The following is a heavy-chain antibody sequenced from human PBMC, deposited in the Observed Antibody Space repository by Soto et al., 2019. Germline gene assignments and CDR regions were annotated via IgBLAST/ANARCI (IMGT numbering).Heavy chain of an antibody. J-gene: IGHJ4*02. D-gene: IGHD3-10*01. Sequence: PRLSCAASGFTFSSHWMTWVRQAPGKGLEWVANINQDGNGKYYVDSVKGRFTISRDNAKNSLFLQMDSLTVEDTAVYYCASRPSDDYYYGVFDYWGQGTLVTVSS. CDR1: GFTFSSHW. CDR3: ASRPSDDYYYGVFDY. V-gene: IGHV3-7*03. CDR2: INQDGNGK.